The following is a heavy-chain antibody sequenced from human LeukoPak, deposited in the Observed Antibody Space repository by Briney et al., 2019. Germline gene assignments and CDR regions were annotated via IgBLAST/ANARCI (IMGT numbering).Heavy chain of an antibody. Sequence: PGGSLRLSCAASGFTFRSYSMNWVRQTPGKGPEWVSCISSTSSYIYYADSVKGRFTISRDNAKNTLYLQMNSLRAEDTAVYYCAKGLRYFDWLWDRGQGTLVTVSS. D-gene: IGHD3-9*01. V-gene: IGHV3-21*04. J-gene: IGHJ4*02. CDR2: ISSTSSYI. CDR3: AKGLRYFDWLWD. CDR1: GFTFRSYS.